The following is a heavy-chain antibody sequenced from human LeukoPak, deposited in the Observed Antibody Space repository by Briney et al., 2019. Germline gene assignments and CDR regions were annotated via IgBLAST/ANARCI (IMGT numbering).Heavy chain of an antibody. CDR2: INHSGST. D-gene: IGHD3-22*01. Sequence: SETLSLTCAVYGGSFSGYYWSWIRQPPGKGLEWIGEINHSGSTNYNPSLKSRVTISVDTSKNQFSLKLSSVTAADTAVYYCARHDNYDSSGYYKWGQGTLVIVSS. V-gene: IGHV4-34*01. CDR3: ARHDNYDSSGYYK. CDR1: GGSFSGYY. J-gene: IGHJ4*02.